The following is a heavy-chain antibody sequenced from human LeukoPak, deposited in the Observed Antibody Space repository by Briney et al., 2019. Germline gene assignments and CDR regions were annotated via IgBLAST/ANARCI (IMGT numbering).Heavy chain of an antibody. D-gene: IGHD6-25*01. CDR1: GYSISSGYY. Sequence: ASETLSLTCTVSGYSISSGYYWGWVRQPPGKGLEWIGSIYHSGSTYYNPSLKSRVTISVDTSKNQFSLKLSSVTAADTAVYYCASQRGYFDYWGQGTLVTVSS. CDR2: IYHSGST. V-gene: IGHV4-38-2*02. CDR3: ASQRGYFDY. J-gene: IGHJ4*02.